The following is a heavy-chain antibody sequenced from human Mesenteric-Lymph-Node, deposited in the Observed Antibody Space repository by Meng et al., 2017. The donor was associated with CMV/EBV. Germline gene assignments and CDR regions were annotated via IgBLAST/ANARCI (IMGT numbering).Heavy chain of an antibody. Sequence: SETLSLTCAVYGGSFSGYYWTWIRQPPGKGLEWIGHIYYTVSTNYNPSLKSRVTFSVDTSKNQFSVKLSSVTAADTAIYYCARVSYSSSSGADFWGQGTLVTVSS. CDR1: GGSFSGYY. CDR3: ARVSYSSSSGADF. D-gene: IGHD6-6*01. CDR2: IYYTVST. J-gene: IGHJ4*02. V-gene: IGHV4-59*01.